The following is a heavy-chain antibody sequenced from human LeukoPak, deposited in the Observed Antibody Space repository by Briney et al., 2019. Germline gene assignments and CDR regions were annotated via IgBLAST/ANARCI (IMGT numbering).Heavy chain of an antibody. CDR2: VNSDGSWT. CDR1: GNYW. Sequence: GGSLRLSCAASGNYWMHWVRQVPGKGLVWVSHVNSDGSWTSCADSVKGRFTISKDNAKNTVYLQMNSLRAEDTAVYYCVSFYETYWGRGTLVTVSS. J-gene: IGHJ4*02. CDR3: VSFYETY. D-gene: IGHD2/OR15-2a*01. V-gene: IGHV3-74*01.